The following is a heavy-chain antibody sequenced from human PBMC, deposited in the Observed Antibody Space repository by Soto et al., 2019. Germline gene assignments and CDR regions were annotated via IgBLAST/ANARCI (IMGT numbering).Heavy chain of an antibody. J-gene: IGHJ3*02. D-gene: IGHD3-22*01. V-gene: IGHV1-18*01. CDR3: ASGVGGTMIVVPSPDAFDI. CDR1: GYTFTSYG. Sequence: ASVKVSCKASGYTFTSYGISWVRQAPGQGLEWMGWISAYNGNTNYAQKLQGRVTMTTDTSTSTAYMELRSLRSDDTAVYYCASGVGGTMIVVPSPDAFDIWGQGTMVTVSS. CDR2: ISAYNGNT.